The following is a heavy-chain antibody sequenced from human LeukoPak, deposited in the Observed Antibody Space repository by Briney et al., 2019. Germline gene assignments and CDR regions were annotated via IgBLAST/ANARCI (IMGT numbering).Heavy chain of an antibody. Sequence: KPSETLSLTCTVSGGPISGSVTWGWVRQPPGKGLEWIGNVHYDGRTAPTPSLKSRVTMSLDTSTNQFSLKLNSVTATDTALYYCARVVTAAGLDLWGRGILVTISS. V-gene: IGHV4-39*07. J-gene: IGHJ5*02. CDR2: VHYDGRT. CDR1: GGPISGSVT. D-gene: IGHD6-19*01. CDR3: ARVVTAAGLDL.